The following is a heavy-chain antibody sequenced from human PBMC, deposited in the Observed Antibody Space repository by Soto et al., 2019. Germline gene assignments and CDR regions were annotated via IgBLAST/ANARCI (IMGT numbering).Heavy chain of an antibody. D-gene: IGHD6-13*01. J-gene: IGHJ4*02. Sequence: QVQLVQSGAEVKQPGASVKVSCEASGYSFSDYYMHWVRQAPGQGLEWMGWINPNSGGTNYAQKFQGWVTMTRDTSISTAYMQLSRLRSDDTAVYYCAREAAAGNQFDYWGQGTLVTVSS. CDR2: INPNSGGT. CDR3: AREAAAGNQFDY. CDR1: GYSFSDYY. V-gene: IGHV1-2*04.